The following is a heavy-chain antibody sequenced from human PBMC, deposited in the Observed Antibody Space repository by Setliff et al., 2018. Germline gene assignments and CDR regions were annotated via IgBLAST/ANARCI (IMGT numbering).Heavy chain of an antibody. CDR3: RYWSGYYKNDY. Sequence: PSETLSLTCTVSGVSIRSYYWSWIRQPPGKGLEWIGYIFYGGGSDYNPFLKSRVSISVDASTNQFSLKLYSVTAADTAVYYCRYWSGYYKNDYWGQGTLVTVS. D-gene: IGHD3-3*01. J-gene: IGHJ4*02. V-gene: IGHV4-59*12. CDR1: GVSIRSYY. CDR2: IFYGGGS.